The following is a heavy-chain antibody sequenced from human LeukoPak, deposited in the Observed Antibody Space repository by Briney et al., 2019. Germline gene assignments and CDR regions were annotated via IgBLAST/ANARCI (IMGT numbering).Heavy chain of an antibody. Sequence: SETLSLTCTVSGGSISSSSYYWGWIRQPPGKGLEWIGSIYYSGSTYYNPSLKSRVTMSVDTSKNQFSLKLSSVTAADTAVYYCARLLGKYFDDYWGQGTLVTVSS. V-gene: IGHV4-39*01. CDR3: ARLLGKYFDDY. J-gene: IGHJ4*02. CDR1: GGSISSSSYY. D-gene: IGHD3-9*01. CDR2: IYYSGST.